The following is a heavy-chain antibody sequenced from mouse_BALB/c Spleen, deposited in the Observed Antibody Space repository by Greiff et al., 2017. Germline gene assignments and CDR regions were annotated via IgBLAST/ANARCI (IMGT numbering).Heavy chain of an antibody. V-gene: IGHV1-54*01. CDR1: GYAFTNYL. CDR3: ARPLLRSYYAMDY. CDR2: INPGSGGT. D-gene: IGHD1-2*01. J-gene: IGHJ4*01. Sequence: QVPVKQSGAELVRPGTSVKVSCKASGYAFTNYLIEWVKQRPGQGLEWIGVINPGSGGTNYNEKFKGKATLTADKSSSTAYMQLSSLTSDDSAVYFCARPLLRSYYAMDYWGQGTSVTVAS.